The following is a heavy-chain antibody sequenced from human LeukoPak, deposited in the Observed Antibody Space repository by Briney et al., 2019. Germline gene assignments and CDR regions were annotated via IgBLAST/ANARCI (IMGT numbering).Heavy chain of an antibody. CDR1: GGSISGYY. V-gene: IGHV4-59*01. CDR2: IYYTGRP. J-gene: IGHJ4*02. CDR3: ARDGPNWYDY. D-gene: IGHD1-1*01. Sequence: SETLSLTCTVSGGSISGYYWSWIRQPPGKGLEWIGYIYYTGRPHYNPSLKSRVTISVDTSKNQFSLKLTSVTAADTAVYYCARDGPNWYDYWGQGTLVTVSS.